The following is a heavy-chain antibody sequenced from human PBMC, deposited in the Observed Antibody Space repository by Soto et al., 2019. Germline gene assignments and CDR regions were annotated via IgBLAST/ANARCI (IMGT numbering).Heavy chain of an antibody. V-gene: IGHV4-31*03. CDR3: ARVAEYSGYLDFGY. Sequence: PSETLSLTCTVSGGSISSGGYYWSWIRQHPGKGLEWIGYIYYSGSTYYNPSLKSRVTISVDTSKNQFSLKLSSVTAADTAVYYCARVAEYSGYLDFGYWGQGTLVTVSS. CDR2: IYYSGST. CDR1: GGSISSGGYY. D-gene: IGHD5-12*01. J-gene: IGHJ4*02.